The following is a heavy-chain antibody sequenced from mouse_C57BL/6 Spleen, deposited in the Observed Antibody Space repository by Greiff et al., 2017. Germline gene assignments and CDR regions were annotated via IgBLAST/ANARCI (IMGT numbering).Heavy chain of an antibody. J-gene: IGHJ4*01. V-gene: IGHV14-1*01. CDR2: IDPEDGDT. D-gene: IGHD1-1*01. CDR3: TTWGTTVVGAMDY. CDR1: GFNIKDYY. Sequence: EVQLQQSGAELVRPGASVKLSCTASGFNIKDYYMHWVKQRPEQGLEWIGRIDPEDGDTEYAPKFQGKATMTADTSSNTAYLQLSSLTSEDTAVYYCTTWGTTVVGAMDYGGQGTSVTVSS.